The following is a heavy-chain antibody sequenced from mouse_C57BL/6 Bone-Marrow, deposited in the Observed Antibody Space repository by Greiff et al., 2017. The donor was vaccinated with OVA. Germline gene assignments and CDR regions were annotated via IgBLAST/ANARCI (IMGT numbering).Heavy chain of an antibody. V-gene: IGHV8-12*01. CDR1: GFSLSTSGMG. CDR2: IYWDDDK. Sequence: QVTLKESGPGILQSSQTLSLTCSFSGFSLSTSGMGVSWIRQPSGKGLEWLAHIYWDDDKRYNPSLKSRRTTFKDTSRDQVFLKITSVDTADTATYYCAQSPLITTVVADYAMDYWGQGTSVTVSS. J-gene: IGHJ4*01. CDR3: AQSPLITTVVADYAMDY. D-gene: IGHD1-1*01.